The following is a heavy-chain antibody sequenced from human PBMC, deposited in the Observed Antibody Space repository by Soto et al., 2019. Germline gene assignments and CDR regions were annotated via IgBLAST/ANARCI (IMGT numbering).Heavy chain of an antibody. V-gene: IGHV3-53*01. Sequence: EVQLVASGGGLIQPGGSLTLSCAASGFTVSDNYMTWVRQAPGKGLEWVSLIYKSGTTYYADSVKGRLTFSRDNSRNTVHLQMNSLRAEDTAVYYCVRAVLRALGVVRPVDSWGQGTLVTVSS. CDR1: GFTVSDNY. CDR2: IYKSGTT. D-gene: IGHD3-3*01. J-gene: IGHJ4*02. CDR3: VRAVLRALGVVRPVDS.